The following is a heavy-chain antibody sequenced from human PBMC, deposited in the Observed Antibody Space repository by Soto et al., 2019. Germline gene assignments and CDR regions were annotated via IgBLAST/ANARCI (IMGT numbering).Heavy chain of an antibody. V-gene: IGHV4-4*02. CDR2: VYRTGST. CDR3: ARARATIAAAAIFDC. D-gene: IGHD6-13*01. Sequence: SETLSLTCAVSGGSISTSYWWSWVRQPPGKGLEWIGEVYRTGSTNYNPSLESRLTISVGKSKNQFSLKLTSVTAADTAVYYCARARATIAAAAIFDCWGQGTLVTVSS. CDR1: GGSISTSYW. J-gene: IGHJ4*02.